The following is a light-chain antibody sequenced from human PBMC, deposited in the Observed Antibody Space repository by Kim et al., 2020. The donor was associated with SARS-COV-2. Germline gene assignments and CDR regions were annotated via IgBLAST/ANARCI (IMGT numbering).Light chain of an antibody. CDR3: QQYGSSPLT. CDR2: GAS. J-gene: IGKJ4*01. V-gene: IGKV3-20*01. Sequence: SPGERATLSCRASQSVSSSYLAWYQQKPGQAPRLLIYGASSRATGIPDRFSGSGSGADFTLTISRLEPEDFAVYYCQQYGSSPLTFGGGTKVDIK. CDR1: QSVSSSY.